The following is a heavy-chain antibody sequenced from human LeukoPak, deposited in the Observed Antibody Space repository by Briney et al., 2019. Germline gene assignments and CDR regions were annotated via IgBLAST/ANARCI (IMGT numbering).Heavy chain of an antibody. D-gene: IGHD6-6*01. CDR1: EYTFTGYY. V-gene: IGHV1-2*02. CDR3: ARDQGAYSSSSRYFQH. J-gene: IGHJ1*01. CDR2: INPNSGGT. Sequence: GASVKVSCKASEYTFTGYYMHWVRQAPGQGLEWMGWINPNSGGTNYAQKFQGRVTMTRDTSISTAYMELSRLRSDDTAVYYCARDQGAYSSSSRYFQHWGQGTLVTVYS.